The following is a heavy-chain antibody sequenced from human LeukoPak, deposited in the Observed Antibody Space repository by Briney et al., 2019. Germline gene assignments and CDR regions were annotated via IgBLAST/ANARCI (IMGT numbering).Heavy chain of an antibody. J-gene: IGHJ4*02. CDR2: INPSGGST. CDR3: ARETVAGTLPFDY. Sequence: ASVKVSCKASGYTFTDYYMHWVRQAPGQGLEWMGIINPSGGSTSYAQKFQGRVTMTRDMSTSTVYMELSSLRSEDTAVYYCARETVAGTLPFDYWGQGTLVTVSS. D-gene: IGHD6-19*01. V-gene: IGHV1-46*01. CDR1: GYTFTDYY.